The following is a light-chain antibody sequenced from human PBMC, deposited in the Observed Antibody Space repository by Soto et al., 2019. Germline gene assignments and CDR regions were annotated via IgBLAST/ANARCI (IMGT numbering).Light chain of an antibody. CDR2: DVS. CDR1: SSDIGHYNF. J-gene: IGLJ2*01. CDR3: SSYAINRDVL. Sequence: QSALTQPASVSGSTGQSITISCTGSSSDIGHYNFVSWYQHHPGKAPKLIIYDVSDRPSGVSNRFSGSKSGNTASLTISGLQAEDEADYYCSSYAINRDVLFGGGTKVTVL. V-gene: IGLV2-14*03.